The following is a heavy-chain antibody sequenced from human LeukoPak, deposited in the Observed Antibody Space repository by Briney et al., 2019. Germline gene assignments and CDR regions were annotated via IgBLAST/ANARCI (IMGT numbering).Heavy chain of an antibody. J-gene: IGHJ4*02. CDR3: ARDWGIAAAGTGDY. Sequence: ASVKVSCKASGYTFTSYGISWVRQAPGQGLEWMGWISAYNGNTNYAQKPQGRVTMTTDTSTRTAYMELRSLRSDDTAVYYCARDWGIAAAGTGDYWGQGTLVTVSS. V-gene: IGHV1-18*01. D-gene: IGHD6-13*01. CDR1: GYTFTSYG. CDR2: ISAYNGNT.